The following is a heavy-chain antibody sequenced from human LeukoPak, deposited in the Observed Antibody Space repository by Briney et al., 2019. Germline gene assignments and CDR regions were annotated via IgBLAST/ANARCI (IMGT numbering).Heavy chain of an antibody. CDR1: GYTFISYY. CDR2: INPRDAFT. D-gene: IGHD3-10*02. J-gene: IGHJ4*02. CDR3: ARRMGGGLFVDL. Sequence: GASVKVSCKASGYTFISYYIHWVRQAPGQGLEWMGMINPRDAFTRYAANFQGRVSMTTDTSTTTFYMELSSLKSEDTAVYYCARRMGGGLFVDLWGQGTLVTVSS. V-gene: IGHV1-46*03.